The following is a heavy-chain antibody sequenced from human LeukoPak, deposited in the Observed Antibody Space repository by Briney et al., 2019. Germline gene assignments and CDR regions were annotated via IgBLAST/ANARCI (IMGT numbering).Heavy chain of an antibody. V-gene: IGHV3-30*02. CDR3: AKGGARLHSYYFDY. Sequence: GGSLGLSCAASGFTFSSYDMYWVRQAPGKGLDWVAFVRYDGSQKYYADSVKGRFTLSRDNSKNTLYLQMNSLRAEDTAVFYCAKGGARLHSYYFDYWGQGTLVTVSS. CDR2: VRYDGSQK. CDR1: GFTFSSYD. D-gene: IGHD1-26*01. J-gene: IGHJ4*02.